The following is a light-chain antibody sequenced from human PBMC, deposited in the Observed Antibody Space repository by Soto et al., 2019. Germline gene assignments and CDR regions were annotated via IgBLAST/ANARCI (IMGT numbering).Light chain of an antibody. Sequence: EVVLTQSPATLSLSPGETATLSCRASQTVGSDYLAWYQQKPDQAPRLLIFDAFVRAAGVPDRFSGSGSGTDFTLTISRLEPEDFAIYYCQVYTSLPQTFGQGTKVDIK. CDR3: QVYTSLPQT. J-gene: IGKJ1*01. CDR1: QTVGSDY. CDR2: DAF. V-gene: IGKV3D-20*02.